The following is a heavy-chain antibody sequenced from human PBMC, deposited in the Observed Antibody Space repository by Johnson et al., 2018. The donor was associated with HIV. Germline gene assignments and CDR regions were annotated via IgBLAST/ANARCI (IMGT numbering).Heavy chain of an antibody. Sequence: EVQVVESGGGLVKPGGSLRLSCAASGFTFSNAWMSWVRQAPGKGLEWVGRIKSKTDGGTTDYAAPVKGRFTISRDDSKNTLYLQMNSLRAADTALYYCARPHSFQYQHAFDIWGQGTKVTVSS. J-gene: IGHJ3*02. CDR3: ARPHSFQYQHAFDI. CDR2: IKSKTDGGTT. V-gene: IGHV3-15*01. D-gene: IGHD1-26*01. CDR1: GFTFSNAW.